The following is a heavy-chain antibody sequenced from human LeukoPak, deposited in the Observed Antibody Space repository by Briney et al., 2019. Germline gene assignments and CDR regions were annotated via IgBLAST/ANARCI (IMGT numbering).Heavy chain of an antibody. CDR1: GYTFTSYY. D-gene: IGHD3-3*01. CDR3: ARGGLRTIFGVVPDAFDI. J-gene: IGHJ3*02. Sequence: ASVKVSCKASGYTFTSYYMHWVRQAPGQGLEWMGIINPSGGSTSYAQKFQGRVTMTRDMSTSTVYMELSSLRSEDTAVYYCARGGLRTIFGVVPDAFDIWGQGTMVTVSS. V-gene: IGHV1-46*01. CDR2: INPSGGST.